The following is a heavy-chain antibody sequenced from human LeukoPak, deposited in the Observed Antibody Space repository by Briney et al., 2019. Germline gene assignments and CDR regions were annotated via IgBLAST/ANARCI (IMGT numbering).Heavy chain of an antibody. CDR2: IYYSGST. CDR3: ARYGRGVTAIPLFDY. CDR1: GGSVSSGSYY. D-gene: IGHD2-21*02. Sequence: PSETLSLTCTVSGGSVSSGSYYWGWIRQPPGEGLEWIGYIYYSGSTNYNPSLKSRVTISVDTSKNQFSLQLSSVTAADTAVYYCARYGRGVTAIPLFDYWGQGTLVTVSS. V-gene: IGHV4-61*01. J-gene: IGHJ4*02.